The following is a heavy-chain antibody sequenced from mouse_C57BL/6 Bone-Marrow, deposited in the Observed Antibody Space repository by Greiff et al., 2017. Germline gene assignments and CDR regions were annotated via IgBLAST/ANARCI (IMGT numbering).Heavy chain of an antibody. Sequence: VQLQQSGAELVRPGASVKLSCTASGFNIKDDYMHWVKQRPEQGLEWIGWIDPENGDTEYASKFQGKATITADTYSNTAYLQLSSLTSEDTAVYYCTDYYGSSGAYWGQGTRVTVSA. CDR3: TDYYGSSGAY. V-gene: IGHV14-4*01. J-gene: IGHJ3*01. CDR1: GFNIKDDY. CDR2: IDPENGDT. D-gene: IGHD1-1*01.